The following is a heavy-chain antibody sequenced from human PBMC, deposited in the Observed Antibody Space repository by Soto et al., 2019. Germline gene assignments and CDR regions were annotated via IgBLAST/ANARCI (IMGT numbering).Heavy chain of an antibody. J-gene: IGHJ6*02. Sequence: SVKVSCKASGGTFSSYAISWVRQAPGQGLEWMGGIIPIFGTANYAQKFQGRVTITADESTSTAYMELSSLRSEDTAVYYCARWPDIVVVPAGNYYYYGMDVWGQ. V-gene: IGHV1-69*13. CDR3: ARWPDIVVVPAGNYYYYGMDV. CDR2: IIPIFGTA. CDR1: GGTFSSYA. D-gene: IGHD2-2*01.